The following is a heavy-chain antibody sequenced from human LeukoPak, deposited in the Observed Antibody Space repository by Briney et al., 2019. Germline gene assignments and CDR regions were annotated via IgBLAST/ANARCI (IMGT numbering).Heavy chain of an antibody. Sequence: PSETLSLTCTVSGGSISDNYWSWIRQPAGKGLEWIGRIYTNGSTNYNPSLRSRVTMSLDTSKNQFSLKLTSVTAADTAVYHCARSDFWSGYRFDYWGQGTLVTVSS. CDR1: GGSISDNY. J-gene: IGHJ4*02. CDR2: IYTNGST. V-gene: IGHV4-4*07. CDR3: ARSDFWSGYRFDY. D-gene: IGHD3-3*01.